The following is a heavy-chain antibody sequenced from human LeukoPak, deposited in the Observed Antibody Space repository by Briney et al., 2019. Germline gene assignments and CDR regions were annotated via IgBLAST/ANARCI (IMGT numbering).Heavy chain of an antibody. V-gene: IGHV3-7*01. J-gene: IGHJ4*02. CDR2: IKQDGSER. Sequence: PGGSLRLSCAGSGFTLRNYFMSWVRQAPGKGLAWVANIKQDGSERNYVDSVKARFTISRDNAQNSLYLQMNTLRAEDTAVYYCARGGGLYSSGYYSGYYFDYWGQGTLVTVSS. D-gene: IGHD3-22*01. CDR1: GFTLRNYF. CDR3: ARGGGLYSSGYYSGYYFDY.